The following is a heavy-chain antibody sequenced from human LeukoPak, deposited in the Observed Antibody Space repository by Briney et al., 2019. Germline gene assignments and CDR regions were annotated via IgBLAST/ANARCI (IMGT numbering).Heavy chain of an antibody. V-gene: IGHV5-51*01. CDR1: GYSFTSYW. D-gene: IGHD2-2*01. CDR2: IYPGDSDT. J-gene: IGHJ5*02. CDR3: ARLNKVVPAAIRESYNWFDP. Sequence: GESLKISCKGSGYSFTSYWLGWVRQMPGKGLEWMGIIYPGDSDTRYSPSFQGQVTISADKSISTAYLQWSSLKASDTAMYYCARLNKVVPAAIRESYNWFDPWGQGTLVTVSS.